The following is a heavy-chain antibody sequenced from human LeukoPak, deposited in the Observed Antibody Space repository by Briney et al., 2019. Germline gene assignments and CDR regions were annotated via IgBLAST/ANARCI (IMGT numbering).Heavy chain of an antibody. V-gene: IGHV6-1*01. CDR3: ARGYDSSWSFDY. D-gene: IGHD6-13*01. Sequence: SQTLSLTCAISGDSVSSNSAAWNWIRQSPSRGLEWLGRTYYRSKWYNNYAVSVKSRITINPDTSKNHFSLQLNSVTPEDTAVYYCARGYDSSWSFDYWGQGTLVTVSP. CDR1: GDSVSSNSAA. J-gene: IGHJ4*02. CDR2: TYYRSKWYN.